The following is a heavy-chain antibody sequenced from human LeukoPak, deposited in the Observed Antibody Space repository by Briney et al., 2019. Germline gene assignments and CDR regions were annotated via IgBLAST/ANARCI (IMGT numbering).Heavy chain of an antibody. CDR2: ISGSGGST. V-gene: IGHV3-23*01. CDR3: AKSGDYVWGSYRSIVGYFGY. D-gene: IGHD3-16*02. CDR1: GFTFSSYA. J-gene: IGHJ4*02. Sequence: GGSLRLSCAASGFTFSSYAMSWVRQAPGKGLEWVSAISGSGGSTYYADSVKGRFTISRDNSKNTLYLQMNSLRAEDTAVYYCAKSGDYVWGSYRSIVGYFGYWGQGTLVTVSS.